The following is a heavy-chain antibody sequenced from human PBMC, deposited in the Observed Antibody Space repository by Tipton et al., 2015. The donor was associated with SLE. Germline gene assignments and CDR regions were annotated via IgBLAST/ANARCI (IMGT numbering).Heavy chain of an antibody. Sequence: TLSLTCTVSGGSISSYYWSWIRQPPGKGLEWIGEINHSGSTNYNPSLKSRVTISVDTSKNQFSLKLSSVTAADTAVYYCASASSGSYFYYYYYYMDVWGKGTTVTVSS. CDR2: INHSGST. V-gene: IGHV4-34*01. CDR3: ASASSGSYFYYYYYYMDV. CDR1: GGSISSYY. J-gene: IGHJ6*03. D-gene: IGHD3-10*01.